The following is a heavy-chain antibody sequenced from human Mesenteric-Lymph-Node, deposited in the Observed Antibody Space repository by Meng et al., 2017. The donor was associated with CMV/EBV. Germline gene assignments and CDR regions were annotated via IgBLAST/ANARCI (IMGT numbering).Heavy chain of an antibody. Sequence: ASVKVSCKASGHTFSDYYMHWVRQAPGQGLEWMGWINPNGGTTYAQKFQGRVTMTRDTSIRTVYMELSRLRSDDTAVYYCARVGWVVAMWPVDWFDPWGQGTLVTVSS. CDR1: GHTFSDYY. V-gene: IGHV1-2*02. CDR2: INPNGGT. D-gene: IGHD2-15*01. J-gene: IGHJ5*02. CDR3: ARVGWVVAMWPVDWFDP.